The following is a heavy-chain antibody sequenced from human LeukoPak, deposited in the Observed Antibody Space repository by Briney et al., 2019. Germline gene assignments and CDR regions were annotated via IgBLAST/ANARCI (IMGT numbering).Heavy chain of an antibody. D-gene: IGHD5-12*01. CDR2: IFHNGST. CDR3: AREVGWLHPEGSFDF. Sequence: SETLSLTCTVSGYSISSGFHWCWIRQPPGKGREWIGNIFHNGSTYYNPSLKGRVTMSVDTSKNYLSLKMGSVPAADTAVYYCAREVGWLHPEGSFDFWGQGTMVTVSS. V-gene: IGHV4-38-2*02. J-gene: IGHJ3*01. CDR1: GYSISSGFH.